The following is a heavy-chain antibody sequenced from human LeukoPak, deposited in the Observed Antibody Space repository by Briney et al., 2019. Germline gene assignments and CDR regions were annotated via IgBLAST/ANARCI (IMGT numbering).Heavy chain of an antibody. V-gene: IGHV3-66*01. D-gene: IGHD3-22*01. CDR2: IYSGGST. Sequence: GGSLRLSCAASGFTFDDYVMHWVRQAPGKGLEWVSVIYSGGSTYYADSVKGRFTISRDNSKNMLFLQMDSLRAEDTAVYYCARFYDSSGYLDYWGQGTLVTVSS. CDR1: GFTFDDYV. J-gene: IGHJ4*02. CDR3: ARFYDSSGYLDY.